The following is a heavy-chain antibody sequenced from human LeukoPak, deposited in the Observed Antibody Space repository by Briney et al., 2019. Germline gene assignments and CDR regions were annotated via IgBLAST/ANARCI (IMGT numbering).Heavy chain of an antibody. D-gene: IGHD3-22*01. CDR1: GFTVSSNY. V-gene: IGHV3-53*01. CDR2: IYSGGST. J-gene: IGHJ6*02. CDR3: ARGVYYYDSSGYYQFVVRSAHGMDV. Sequence: PGGSLRLSCAASGFTVSSNYMSWVRQAPGTGMEWVSVIYSGGSTYYADSVKGRFTISRDNSKNTLYLQMNSLRAEDTAVYYCARGVYYYDSSGYYQFVVRSAHGMDVWGQGTTVTVSS.